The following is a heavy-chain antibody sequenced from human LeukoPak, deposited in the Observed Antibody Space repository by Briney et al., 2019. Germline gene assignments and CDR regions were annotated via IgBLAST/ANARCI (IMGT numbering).Heavy chain of an antibody. Sequence: ASVKVSCKASGYTFTSYGISWVRQAPGQGLEWMGWISVYNGKTSYAQKFQGRVTMTTGTSTSTAYMELRSLRSDDTAVYYCARWGVPSSGIDYWGQGTLVIVSS. CDR3: ARWGVPSSGIDY. CDR2: ISVYNGKT. CDR1: GYTFTSYG. D-gene: IGHD3-16*01. V-gene: IGHV1-18*01. J-gene: IGHJ4*02.